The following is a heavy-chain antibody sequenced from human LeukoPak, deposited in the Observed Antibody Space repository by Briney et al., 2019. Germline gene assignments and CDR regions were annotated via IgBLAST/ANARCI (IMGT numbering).Heavy chain of an antibody. V-gene: IGHV5-51*01. J-gene: IGHJ4*02. Sequence: GESLKISCKGSGYRFASYWIGWVRQMPGKGLEWMGIIYPGDSDTRHSPSFQGQVTISADKSISTAYLQWSSLKASDTAMYFCASQNSGSFDYWGQGTLVTVSS. CDR2: IYPGDSDT. D-gene: IGHD1-26*01. CDR3: ASQNSGSFDY. CDR1: GYRFASYW.